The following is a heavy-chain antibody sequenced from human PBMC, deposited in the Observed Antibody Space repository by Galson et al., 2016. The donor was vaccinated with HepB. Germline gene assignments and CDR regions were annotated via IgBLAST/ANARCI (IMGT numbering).Heavy chain of an antibody. J-gene: IGHJ4*02. CDR3: AHRRTDFSGFDS. V-gene: IGHV2-5*02. D-gene: IGHD3-3*01. CDR1: GFLLSTSGVG. Sequence: PALVKPTQTLTLTCTFSGFLLSTSGVGAGWIREPPGKALEWLALIYWGDDKRSSPSLKSRLTITKDTSKNKVVLTMTNMDPVDTATYYCAHRRTDFSGFDSWGQGTLVTVSS. CDR2: IYWGDDK.